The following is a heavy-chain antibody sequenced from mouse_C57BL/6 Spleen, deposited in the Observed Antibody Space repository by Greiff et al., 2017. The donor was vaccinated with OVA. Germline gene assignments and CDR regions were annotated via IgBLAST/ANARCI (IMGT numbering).Heavy chain of an antibody. V-gene: IGHV5-17*01. Sequence: EVKLVESGGGLVKPGGSLKLSCAASGFTFSDYGMHWVRQAPEKGLEWVVYISSGSSTIYYADTVKGRFTISRDNAKNTLFLQMTSLRSEDTAMYYCARSGSSYGGAWFAYWGQGTLVTVSA. CDR2: ISSGSSTI. D-gene: IGHD1-1*01. CDR1: GFTFSDYG. CDR3: ARSGSSYGGAWFAY. J-gene: IGHJ3*01.